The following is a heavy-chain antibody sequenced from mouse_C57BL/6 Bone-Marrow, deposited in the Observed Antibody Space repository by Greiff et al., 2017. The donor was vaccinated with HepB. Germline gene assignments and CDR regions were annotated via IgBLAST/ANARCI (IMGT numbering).Heavy chain of an antibody. Sequence: QVQLKEPGPGLVQPSQSLSITCTVSGFSLTSYGVHWVRQSPGKGLEWLGVIWSGGSTDNNAAFISRLSISKDNSKSQVFFKMNSLQAYDTAMFYCARKTYWGQGTLVTVSA. CDR2: IWSGGST. CDR3: ARKTY. V-gene: IGHV2-2*01. J-gene: IGHJ3*01. CDR1: GFSLTSYG.